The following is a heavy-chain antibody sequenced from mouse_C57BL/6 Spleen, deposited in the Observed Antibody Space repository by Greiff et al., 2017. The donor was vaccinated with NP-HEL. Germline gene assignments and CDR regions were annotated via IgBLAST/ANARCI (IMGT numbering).Heavy chain of an antibody. CDR3: ARGPALLLRGAMDY. Sequence: VHVKQSGAELVRPGSSVKMSCKTSGYTFTSYGINWVKQRPGQGLEWIGYIYIGNGYTEYNEKFKGKATLTSDTSSSTAYMQLSSLTSEDSAIYFCARGPALLLRGAMDYWGQGTSVTVSS. CDR1: GYTFTSYG. D-gene: IGHD1-1*01. CDR2: IYIGNGYT. V-gene: IGHV1-58*01. J-gene: IGHJ4*01.